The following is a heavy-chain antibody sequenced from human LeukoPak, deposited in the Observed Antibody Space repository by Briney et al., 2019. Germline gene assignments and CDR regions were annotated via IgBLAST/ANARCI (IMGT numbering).Heavy chain of an antibody. CDR1: GFTFSSYA. V-gene: IGHV3-30-3*01. CDR3: ARGFDY. J-gene: IGHJ4*02. Sequence: GGSLRLSCAASGFTFSSYAMHWVRQAPGKGLEWVAVISYDGSNKYYADSVKGRFTISRDNSKNTLYLQMNSLRAEDTAVYYCARGFDYWGQGTLDTVSS. CDR2: ISYDGSNK.